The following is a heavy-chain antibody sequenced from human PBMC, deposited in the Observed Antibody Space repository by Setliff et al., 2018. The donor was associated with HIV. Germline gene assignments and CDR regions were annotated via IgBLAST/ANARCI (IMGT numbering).Heavy chain of an antibody. J-gene: IGHJ4*02. Sequence: GESLKISCKGFGYKFTTYWIGWVRQMPGKGLECMGIIYPDDSQTKYSPSFRGQVTISVDMSVSTAYLEWSSLEASDTAMYYCARAYSSDWYVFDTWGPGTLVTVSS. CDR1: GYKFTTYW. CDR3: ARAYSSDWYVFDT. D-gene: IGHD6-19*01. V-gene: IGHV5-51*01. CDR2: IYPDDSQT.